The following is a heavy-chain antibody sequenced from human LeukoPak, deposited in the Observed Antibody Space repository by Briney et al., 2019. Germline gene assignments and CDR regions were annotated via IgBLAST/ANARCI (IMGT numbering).Heavy chain of an antibody. V-gene: IGHV3-30*04. Sequence: GGSLRLSCTASGFTFSSYAMHWVRQAPGKGLEWVAVISYDGSNKYYADSVKGRFTTSRDNSKNTLYLQMNSLRAEDTAVYYCARRPRYGDYAEYYFDYWGQGTLVTVSS. CDR1: GFTFSSYA. CDR3: ARRPRYGDYAEYYFDY. J-gene: IGHJ4*02. CDR2: ISYDGSNK. D-gene: IGHD4-17*01.